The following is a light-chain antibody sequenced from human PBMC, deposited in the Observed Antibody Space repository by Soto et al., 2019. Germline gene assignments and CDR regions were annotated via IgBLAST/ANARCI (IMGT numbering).Light chain of an antibody. V-gene: IGKV3-15*01. J-gene: IGKJ4*01. CDR3: QQHNKWPLT. CDR1: QSVNSN. CDR2: GAS. Sequence: EIVMTQSPATLSVSPGERATLSCRASQSVNSNLAWYQQKPGQAPRLLIYGASTRATGIPARFSGSGSGTEFTLTISSLQSEDIAVYYCQQHNKWPLTFGGGTKVEIK.